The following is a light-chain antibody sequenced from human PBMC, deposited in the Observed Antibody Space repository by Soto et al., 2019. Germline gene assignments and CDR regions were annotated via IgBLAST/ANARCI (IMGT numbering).Light chain of an antibody. CDR3: QQFGTSPLYT. V-gene: IGKV3-20*01. Sequence: ESVLTQSQGTLSVSPGERVTLSCRASQTFGRTYLAWYQQKPGQSPRLLIYDASSRATGIPDRFSGSGSGTDFTLTISRLEPEDYAVYNCQQFGTSPLYTFGQGTKVEIK. CDR2: DAS. CDR1: QTFGRTY. J-gene: IGKJ2*01.